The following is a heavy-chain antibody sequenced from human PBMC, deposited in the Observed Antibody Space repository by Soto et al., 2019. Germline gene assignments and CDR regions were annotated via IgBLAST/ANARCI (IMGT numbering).Heavy chain of an antibody. J-gene: IGHJ6*02. V-gene: IGHV3-7*05. CDR2: IKQDGSEK. CDR3: ARDSQELERLYYYYYGMDV. CDR1: GFTFSSYW. D-gene: IGHD1-1*01. Sequence: GGSLRLSCAASGFTFSSYWMSWVRQAPGKGLEWVANIKQDGSEKYYVDSVKGRFTISRDNAKNSLYLQMNSLRAEDTAVYYCARDSQELERLYYYYYGMDVWGQGTTVTVSS.